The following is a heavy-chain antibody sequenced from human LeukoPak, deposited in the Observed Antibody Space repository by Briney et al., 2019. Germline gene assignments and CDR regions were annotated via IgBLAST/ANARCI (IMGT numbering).Heavy chain of an antibody. Sequence: SETLSLTCTVSGGSISSGNYYWSWLRQSAGKGLEWIGRISISGTTNYNRSLKSRVTILLDTSKNHFSPKLTSVTAADTALYFCAREQVVPNRIDYWGQGTQVTVSS. V-gene: IGHV4-61*02. D-gene: IGHD6-6*01. CDR2: ISISGTT. J-gene: IGHJ4*02. CDR1: GGSISSGNYY. CDR3: AREQVVPNRIDY.